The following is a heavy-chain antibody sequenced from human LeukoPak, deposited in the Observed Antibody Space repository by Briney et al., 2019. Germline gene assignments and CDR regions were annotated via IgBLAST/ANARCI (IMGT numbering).Heavy chain of an antibody. D-gene: IGHD6-13*01. Sequence: SETLSLTCTVSGGSISGDYWSWIRQSPGKGLEWIAYIHSSGSTSYNPSLKSRDTISVDTSKNEFSLKLTSVNAADTAVYYCARDRPGGSSLDYWGQGTLVTVSS. CDR3: ARDRPGGSSLDY. V-gene: IGHV4-59*01. CDR2: IHSSGST. J-gene: IGHJ4*02. CDR1: GGSISGDY.